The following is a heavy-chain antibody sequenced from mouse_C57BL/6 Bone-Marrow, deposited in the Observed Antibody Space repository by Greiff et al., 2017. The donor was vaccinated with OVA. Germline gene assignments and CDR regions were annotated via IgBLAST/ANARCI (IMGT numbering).Heavy chain of an antibody. CDR3: ARRPNYYGSSYYWYFDV. V-gene: IGHV1-85*01. CDR2: IYTRDGST. CDR1: GYTFTSYD. J-gene: IGHJ1*03. D-gene: IGHD1-1*01. Sequence: QVQLQQSGPELVKPGASVKLSCKASGYTFTSYDINWVKQRPGQGLEWIGWIYTRDGSTKYNEKFKGKATLTVDTSSSTAYMELHRLTSEDSSVYFCARRPNYYGSSYYWYFDVWGTGTTVTVSS.